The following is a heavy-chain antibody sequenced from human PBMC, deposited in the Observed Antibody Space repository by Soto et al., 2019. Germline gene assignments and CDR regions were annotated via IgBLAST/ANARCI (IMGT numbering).Heavy chain of an antibody. D-gene: IGHD3-10*01. J-gene: IGHJ5*02. CDR3: ARALQLSGHTQGGPIDP. V-gene: IGHV4-31*03. CDR1: GGSISSGGYY. Sequence: PSETLSLTCTVSGGSISSGGYYWSWIRQHPGKGLEWIGYIYYSGSTYYNPSLKSRVTISVDTSKNQFSLKLSSVTTADTAVYYCARALQLSGHTQGGPIDPWGQGTLVTVSS. CDR2: IYYSGST.